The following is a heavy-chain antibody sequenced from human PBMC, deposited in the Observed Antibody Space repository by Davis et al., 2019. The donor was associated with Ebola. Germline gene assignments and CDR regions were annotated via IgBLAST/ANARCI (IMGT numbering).Heavy chain of an antibody. CDR2: IYYSGST. D-gene: IGHD5-18*01. V-gene: IGHV4-59*01. J-gene: IGHJ6*02. Sequence: SETLSLTCTVSGGSISSYYWSWIWQPPGKGLEWIGYIYYSGSTNYNPSLKSRVTISVDTSKNQFSLKLSSVTAADTAVYYCARGDRGYSYGYGDYYYYGMDVWGQGTTVTVSS. CDR3: ARGDRGYSYGYGDYYYYGMDV. CDR1: GGSISSYY.